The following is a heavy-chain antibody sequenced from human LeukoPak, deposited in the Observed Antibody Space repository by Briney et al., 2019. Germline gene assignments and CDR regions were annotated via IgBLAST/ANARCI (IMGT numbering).Heavy chain of an antibody. CDR3: ATGYCGGDCGNSAFDI. CDR1: GYTLTELS. J-gene: IGHJ3*02. D-gene: IGHD2-21*02. V-gene: IGHV1-24*01. CDR2: FDPEGGET. Sequence: ASVKVSCKVSGYTLTELSMHWVRQAPGKGLEWMGGFDPEGGETIYAQKFQGRVTMTEDTSTDTAYMELSSLRSEDTAVYYCATGYCGGDCGNSAFDIWGQGTMVTVSS.